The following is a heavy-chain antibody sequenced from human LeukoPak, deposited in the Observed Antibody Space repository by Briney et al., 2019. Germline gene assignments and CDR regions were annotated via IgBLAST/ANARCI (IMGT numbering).Heavy chain of an antibody. CDR3: ARPHHEYCSGGSCYEIDY. D-gene: IGHD2-15*01. V-gene: IGHV1-69*13. CDR2: IIPIFGTA. CDR1: GGTVSRYP. Sequence: GASVKVSCKASGGTVSRYPISWVRQAPGQGLEWMGGIIPIFGTANYAQKFQGRVTITADESTSTAYMELSSLRSEDTAVYYCARPHHEYCSGGSCYEIDYWGQGTLVTVSS. J-gene: IGHJ4*02.